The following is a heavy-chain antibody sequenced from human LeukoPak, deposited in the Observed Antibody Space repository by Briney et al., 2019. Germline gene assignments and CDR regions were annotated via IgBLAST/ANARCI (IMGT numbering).Heavy chain of an antibody. J-gene: IGHJ5*02. D-gene: IGHD6-13*01. Sequence: PSETLSLTCTVSGGSISSYYWSWIRQPPGKGLEWIGYIYYSGSTNYNPSLKSRVTISVDTSKNQFSLKLSSVTAADTAVYYCARVQGYHSSSWYRTNWFDPWGQGTLVTVSS. CDR3: ARVQGYHSSSWYRTNWFDP. CDR2: IYYSGST. V-gene: IGHV4-59*01. CDR1: GGSISSYY.